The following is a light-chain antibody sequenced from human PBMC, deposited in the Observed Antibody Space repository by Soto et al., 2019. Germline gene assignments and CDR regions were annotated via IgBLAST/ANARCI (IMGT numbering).Light chain of an antibody. V-gene: IGLV1-40*01. CDR1: ISNIGADYG. CDR2: ANN. J-gene: IGLJ2*01. CDR3: QSYDYNLAVV. Sequence: QSALTQPPSVSGAPGQRVTISCTGSISNIGADYGVHWYQQLPGTAPKLLIYANNNRPSGVPDRFSGSKSGTSASLAITGLQAEDEADYHCQSYDYNLAVVFGGGTKLTVL.